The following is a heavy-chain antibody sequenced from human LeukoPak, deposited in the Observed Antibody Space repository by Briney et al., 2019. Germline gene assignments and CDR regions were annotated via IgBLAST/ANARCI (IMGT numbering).Heavy chain of an antibody. V-gene: IGHV1-2*02. Sequence: ASVKDSCKASGYTFTGYYLHWVRQAPGQGLEWMGWINPISGATSYAQNFQGRVTMTRDTSISTAYMELTRLRSDDTAVYYCAKYFDILANYGSDWFDPWGQGTLVTVSS. D-gene: IGHD3-9*01. CDR1: GYTFTGYY. CDR2: INPISGAT. CDR3: AKYFDILANYGSDWFDP. J-gene: IGHJ5*02.